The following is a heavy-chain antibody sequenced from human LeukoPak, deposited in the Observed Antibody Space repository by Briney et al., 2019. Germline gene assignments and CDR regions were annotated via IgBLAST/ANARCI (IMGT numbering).Heavy chain of an antibody. CDR2: IYTSGST. J-gene: IGHJ5*02. CDR1: GGSISSGSYY. Sequence: SQTLSLTCTASGGSISSGSYYWSWIRQPAGKGLEWIGRIYTSGSTNYNPSLKSRVTISVDTSKNQFSLKLSSVTAADTAVYYCASQDCGWFDPWGQGTLVTVSS. CDR3: ASQDCGWFDP. D-gene: IGHD2-21*02. V-gene: IGHV4-61*02.